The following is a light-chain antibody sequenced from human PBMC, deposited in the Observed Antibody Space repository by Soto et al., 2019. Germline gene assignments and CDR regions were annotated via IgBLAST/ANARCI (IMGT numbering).Light chain of an antibody. V-gene: IGKV1-8*01. Sequence: AIRMTQSPSSFSASTGDRVTITCRASQDVSNYLAWYQQKPGKAPKLLIYAASTLQSGVPSTFSGSGSGTDFTLTISRLQSEDFATYYCQQYFSYPVTYGPGTKVDIK. CDR3: QQYFSYPVT. J-gene: IGKJ3*01. CDR1: QDVSNY. CDR2: AAS.